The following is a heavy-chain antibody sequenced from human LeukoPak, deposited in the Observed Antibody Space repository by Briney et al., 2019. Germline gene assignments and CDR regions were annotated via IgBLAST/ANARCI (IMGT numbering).Heavy chain of an antibody. CDR2: IYPGDSDT. V-gene: IGHV5-51*01. Sequence: GESLKISCKGSGYSFTSYWIGWVRQMPGKGLEWMGIIYPGDSDTRYSPSFQGQVTISADKSISTAYLQWSSLKASDTAMYYCARQVVPAAIRGHNWFDPWGQGTLVTVSS. D-gene: IGHD2-2*01. CDR1: GYSFTSYW. CDR3: ARQVVPAAIRGHNWFDP. J-gene: IGHJ5*02.